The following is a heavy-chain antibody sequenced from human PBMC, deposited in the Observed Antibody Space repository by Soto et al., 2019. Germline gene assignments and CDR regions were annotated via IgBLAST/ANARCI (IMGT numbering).Heavy chain of an antibody. CDR1: GGSVSNKTYY. V-gene: IGHV4-61*01. CDR3: ARVSDSGSYWFDP. Sequence: SETLSLTCSVSGGSVSNKTYYWSWIRQPPGKGLEWIGYIYYSGSTNYNPSLKSRVTISVDTSKNQFSLKLSSVTAADTAVYYCARVSDSGSYWFDPWGQGTLVTVSS. D-gene: IGHD1-26*01. J-gene: IGHJ5*02. CDR2: IYYSGST.